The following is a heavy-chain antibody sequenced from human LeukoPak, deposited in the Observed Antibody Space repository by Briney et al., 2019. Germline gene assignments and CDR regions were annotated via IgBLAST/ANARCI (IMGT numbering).Heavy chain of an antibody. CDR2: IRYDGSNK. V-gene: IGHV3-30*02. Sequence: GGSLRLSCAASGFTFSSYGMHWVRQAPGKGLEWVAFIRYDGSNKYYADSVKGRFTISRDNSKKTLYLQMNSLRTEDTAVYYCARGPNYDILTGWRKTHNAFDIWGRGTMVTVSS. CDR3: ARGPNYDILTGWRKTHNAFDI. J-gene: IGHJ3*02. CDR1: GFTFSSYG. D-gene: IGHD3-9*01.